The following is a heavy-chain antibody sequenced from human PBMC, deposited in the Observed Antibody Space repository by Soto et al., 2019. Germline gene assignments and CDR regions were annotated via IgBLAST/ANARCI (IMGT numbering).Heavy chain of an antibody. D-gene: IGHD3-10*01. CDR2: ISYDGRNK. CDR3: AKGFSGDYSGSGDYFDS. Sequence: QTGGSLRLSCAASGFTFRSFGMHWVRQAPGKGLECVAVISYDGRNKFYADSLKGRFTISRDNSKNMLSLQVNSLTAEDTAVYYCAKGFSGDYSGSGDYFDSWGQGTLVTVYS. J-gene: IGHJ4*02. CDR1: GFTFRSFG. V-gene: IGHV3-30*18.